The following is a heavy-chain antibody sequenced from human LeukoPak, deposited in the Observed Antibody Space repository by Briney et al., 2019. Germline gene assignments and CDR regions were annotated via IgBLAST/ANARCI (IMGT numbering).Heavy chain of an antibody. D-gene: IGHD1-14*01. V-gene: IGHV3-11*04. CDR2: ISNSGSSI. J-gene: IGHJ6*03. CDR3: ARELGTAPAYYMDV. CDR1: GFTFSDSY. Sequence: PGGSLRLSCAASGFTFSDSYMTWIRQAPGKGLEWVSYISNSGSSIYYADSVKGRFTTSRDNAKNSLYLQMNSLRVEDTAIYYCARELGTAPAYYMDVWGKGTTVTVSS.